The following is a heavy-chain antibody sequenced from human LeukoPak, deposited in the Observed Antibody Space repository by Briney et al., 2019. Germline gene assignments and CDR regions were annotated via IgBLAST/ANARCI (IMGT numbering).Heavy chain of an antibody. V-gene: IGHV1-69*13. CDR3: AREGRSTVVTPDDAFDI. J-gene: IGHJ3*02. Sequence: ASVKVSCKASGGTFSSYAISWVRQAPGQGLEWMGGIIPIFGTANYAQKFQGRVTITADESTSTAYMELSSLRSEDTAVYYCAREGRSTVVTPDDAFDIWGQGTMVTVSS. CDR1: GGTFSSYA. CDR2: IIPIFGTA. D-gene: IGHD4-23*01.